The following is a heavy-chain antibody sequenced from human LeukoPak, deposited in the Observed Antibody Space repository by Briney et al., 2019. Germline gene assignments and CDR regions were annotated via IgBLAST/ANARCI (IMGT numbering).Heavy chain of an antibody. Sequence: SETLSLTCAVYGGSFSGYYWSWIRQPPGKGLEWIGEINHSGSTNYNPSLKSRVTISVDTSRNQFSLKLSSVTAADTAVYYCARGLSRIIGGDFDYWGQGTLVTVSS. CDR3: ARGLSRIIGGDFDY. D-gene: IGHD3-3*01. CDR2: INHSGST. CDR1: GGSFSGYY. V-gene: IGHV4-34*01. J-gene: IGHJ4*02.